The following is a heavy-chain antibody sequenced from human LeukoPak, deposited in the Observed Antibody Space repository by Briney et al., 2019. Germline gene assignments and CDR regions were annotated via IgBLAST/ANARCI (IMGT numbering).Heavy chain of an antibody. V-gene: IGHV3-23*01. D-gene: IGHD2-15*01. Sequence: PGGSLRLSCAASGFTFSSYGMHWVRQAPGKGLEWVSAISGSGGSTYYADSVKGRFTISRDNSKNTLYLQMNSLRAEDTAVYYCAKAPGRYCSGGSCYLGYWGQGTLVTVSS. CDR1: GFTFSSYG. J-gene: IGHJ4*02. CDR2: ISGSGGST. CDR3: AKAPGRYCSGGSCYLGY.